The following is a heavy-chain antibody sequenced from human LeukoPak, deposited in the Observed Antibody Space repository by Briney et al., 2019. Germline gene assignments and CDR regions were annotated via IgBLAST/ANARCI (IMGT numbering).Heavy chain of an antibody. D-gene: IGHD2-2*01. J-gene: IGHJ4*02. CDR2: ISGSGGST. Sequence: PGGSLRLSCAASGFTFSSDAMSWVRQAPGKGLEWVSAISGSGGSTYYADSVKGRFTISRDNSKNTLYLQMNSLRAEDTAVYYCAKMESRVVPAAPFDDWGQGTLVTVSS. CDR1: GFTFSSDA. CDR3: AKMESRVVPAAPFDD. V-gene: IGHV3-23*01.